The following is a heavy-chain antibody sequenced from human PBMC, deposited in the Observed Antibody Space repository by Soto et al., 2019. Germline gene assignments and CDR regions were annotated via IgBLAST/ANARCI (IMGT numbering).Heavy chain of an antibody. V-gene: IGHV4-34*01. CDR3: ARGLITGSHYSGGWYYFDS. CDR2: INHSGSA. J-gene: IGHJ4*02. Sequence: QVQLQQSGAGLLKPSETLSLTCAVYGESFSGYIWTWIRQTPGKWLQWIGQINHSGSAYYNPSLKSRVTISVHTSNSQFSLELSSVTAADTAVYYCARGLITGSHYSGGWYYFDSWGQGTQVTVSS. D-gene: IGHD6-19*01. CDR1: GESFSGYI.